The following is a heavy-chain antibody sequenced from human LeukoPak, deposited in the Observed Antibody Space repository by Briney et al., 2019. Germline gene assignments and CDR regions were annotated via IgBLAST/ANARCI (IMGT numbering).Heavy chain of an antibody. CDR2: IYSGGST. Sequence: GGSLRLSCAASGFTVSSNYMSWVRQAPGKGLEWVSVIYSGGSTYYADSVKGRFTISRDNSKNTLCLQMNSLRAEDTAVYYCARGDFWSGYPTYWGQGTLVTVSS. J-gene: IGHJ4*02. CDR3: ARGDFWSGYPTY. CDR1: GFTVSSNY. V-gene: IGHV3-53*01. D-gene: IGHD3-3*01.